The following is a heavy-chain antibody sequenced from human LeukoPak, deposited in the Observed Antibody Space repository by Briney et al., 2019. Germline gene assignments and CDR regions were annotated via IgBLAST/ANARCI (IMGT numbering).Heavy chain of an antibody. V-gene: IGHV1-2*02. CDR2: IRLRDGHT. CDR3: ARADPVGIGHAGIYSDY. J-gene: IGHJ4*02. D-gene: IGHD6-13*01. Sequence: DSVKLSCKASGLSFTTYYLYWMRQPPGRGLEWMGWIRLRDGHTIYAQRFQDRFILTTDTPTNTASMELTNLRSDDTAVYVCARADPVGIGHAGIYSDYWGQGTLVTVSS. CDR1: GLSFTTYY.